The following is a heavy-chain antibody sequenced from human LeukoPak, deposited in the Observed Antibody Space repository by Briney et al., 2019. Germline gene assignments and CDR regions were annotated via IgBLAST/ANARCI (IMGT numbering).Heavy chain of an antibody. V-gene: IGHV1-8*01. CDR3: ARGPAASHRNLFDP. CDR2: MNPNSGYT. D-gene: IGHD2-15*01. Sequence: ASVKVSCKASGYTFTNYDVNWVRQATGQGLEWMGWMNPNSGYTGHAQKFQGRVTMTRNTSISIAYMELSSLRSEDTAVYYCARGPAASHRNLFDPWGQGTLVTVSS. J-gene: IGHJ5*02. CDR1: GYTFTNYD.